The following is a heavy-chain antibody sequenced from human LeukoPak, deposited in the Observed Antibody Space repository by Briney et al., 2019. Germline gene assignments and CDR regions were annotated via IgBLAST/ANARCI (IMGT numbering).Heavy chain of an antibody. CDR1: GGSISSYY. J-gene: IGHJ3*02. D-gene: IGHD4-23*01. CDR2: IYTSGST. Sequence: SETLSLTCTVSGGSISSYYWSWIRQPAGKGLEWIGRIYTSGSTNYNPSLKSRVTMSVDTSKNQISLKLSSVTAADTAVYYCARDSNGANSGRAFDIWGQGTMVTASS. V-gene: IGHV4-4*07. CDR3: ARDSNGANSGRAFDI.